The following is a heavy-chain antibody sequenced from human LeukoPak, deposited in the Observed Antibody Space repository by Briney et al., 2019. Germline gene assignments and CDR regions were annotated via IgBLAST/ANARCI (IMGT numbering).Heavy chain of an antibody. CDR1: GFIFSSYT. J-gene: IGHJ4*02. V-gene: IGHV3-74*01. Sequence: GGSLRLSCAASGFIFSSYTMNWVRQAPGKGLVWVSRINSDGSSTSYADSVKGRFTIPRDNAKNTLYLQMNSLRAEDTAVYYCARRGSLPFDYWGQGTLVTVSS. CDR2: INSDGSST. D-gene: IGHD1-26*01. CDR3: ARRGSLPFDY.